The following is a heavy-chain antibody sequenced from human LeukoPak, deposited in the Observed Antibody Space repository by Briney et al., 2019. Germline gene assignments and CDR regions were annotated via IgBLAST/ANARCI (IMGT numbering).Heavy chain of an antibody. V-gene: IGHV1-3*01. Sequence: GASVKVSCKTSGYTFTNYGMHWVRQAPGQRLEWMGWINGGYGNAKYSQNFQGRVTIIRDTSASTAYMELSSLRSEDTAVYYCARVPLHDSSGHYYPHWGQGTLVTVSS. D-gene: IGHD3-22*01. CDR1: GYTFTNYG. J-gene: IGHJ1*01. CDR2: INGGYGNA. CDR3: ARVPLHDSSGHYYPH.